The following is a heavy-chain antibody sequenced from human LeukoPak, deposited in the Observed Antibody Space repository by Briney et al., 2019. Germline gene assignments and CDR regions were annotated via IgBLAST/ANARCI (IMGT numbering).Heavy chain of an antibody. Sequence: SVKVSCKASGGTFSNYDISWVRQAPGQGLEWMGGIIPIFGTANYAQKFQGRVTITADESTSTAYMELSSLRSEDTAVYYCATLGRAYCGGDCYRFDYWGQGTLVTVSS. CDR3: ATLGRAYCGGDCYRFDY. CDR2: IIPIFGTA. J-gene: IGHJ4*02. D-gene: IGHD2-21*02. V-gene: IGHV1-69*13. CDR1: GGTFSNYD.